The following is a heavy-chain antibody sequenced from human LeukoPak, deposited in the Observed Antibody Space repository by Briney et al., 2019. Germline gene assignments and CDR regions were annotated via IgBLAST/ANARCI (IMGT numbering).Heavy chain of an antibody. CDR2: INHSGST. CDR1: GGSFSPYY. J-gene: IGHJ6*03. CDR3: ARAPKYSYYYYMDV. V-gene: IGHV4-34*01. Sequence: SETLSLTCAVYGGSFSPYYWSWIRQPPGKGLEWIGEINHSGSTNYNPSLKSRVTMSVDTSKNQFSLKLSSVTAADTAVYYCARAPKYSYYYYMDVWGKGTTVTVSS. D-gene: IGHD5-18*01.